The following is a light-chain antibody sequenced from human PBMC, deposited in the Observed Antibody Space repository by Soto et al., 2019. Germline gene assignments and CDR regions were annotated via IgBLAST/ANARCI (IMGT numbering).Light chain of an antibody. CDR3: SSCTTSSALQV. Sequence: QSALTQPASVSGSPGQLITISCTGTSSDVGGYNYVSWYRQHPGKAPKLMIYDVSNRPSGVSNRFSGSKSGNTASLTISGLQAEDEADYYCSSCTTSSALQVFGTGTKVTVL. J-gene: IGLJ1*01. CDR1: SSDVGGYNY. CDR2: DVS. V-gene: IGLV2-14*01.